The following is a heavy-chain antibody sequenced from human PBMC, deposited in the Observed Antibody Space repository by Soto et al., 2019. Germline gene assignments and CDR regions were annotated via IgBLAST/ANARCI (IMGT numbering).Heavy chain of an antibody. Sequence: ASVKVSCKASGNSFASYNIHWVRQGPGQRLDWMGWIGIANGHTQYSQKFRGRVTITRDTSASTVYMELSSLEPEDTAVYYCGREEVYSSSYYATYWG. D-gene: IGHD6-13*01. CDR1: GNSFASYN. V-gene: IGHV1-3*04. CDR2: IGIANGHT. J-gene: IGHJ4*01. CDR3: GREEVYSSSYYATY.